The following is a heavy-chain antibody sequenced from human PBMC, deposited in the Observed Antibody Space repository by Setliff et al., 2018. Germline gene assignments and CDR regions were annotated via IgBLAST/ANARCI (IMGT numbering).Heavy chain of an antibody. CDR3: ARQRVVVGAPSWFDP. J-gene: IGHJ5*02. Sequence: SETLSLTCTVSGASLRSGSNYWGWFRQPAGKGLEWIGRIYTDGTTNYNLSLKSPVTISLDASKNQFSLTLTSVTAADTAIYYCARQRVVVGAPSWFDPWGQGTLVTVSS. V-gene: IGHV4-61*02. CDR1: GASLRSGSNY. CDR2: IYTDGTT. D-gene: IGHD2-15*01.